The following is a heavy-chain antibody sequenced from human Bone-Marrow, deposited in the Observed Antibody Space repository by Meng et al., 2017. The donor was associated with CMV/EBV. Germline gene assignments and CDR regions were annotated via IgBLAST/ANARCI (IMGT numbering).Heavy chain of an antibody. J-gene: IGHJ4*02. D-gene: IGHD3-3*01. V-gene: IGHV3-21*01. CDR1: GFTFSSYS. CDR3: ARGSGITIFGVVTQD. Sequence: GESLKISCAASGFTFSSYSMNWVRQAPGKGLEWVSSISSSSSYIYYADSVKGRFTISRDNAKNSLYPQMNSLRAEDTAVYYCARGSGITIFGVVTQDWGQGTLVTVSS. CDR2: ISSSSSYI.